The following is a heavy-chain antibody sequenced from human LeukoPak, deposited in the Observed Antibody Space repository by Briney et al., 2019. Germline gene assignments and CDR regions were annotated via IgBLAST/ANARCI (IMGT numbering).Heavy chain of an antibody. CDR2: MNPNRGNT. CDR3: ARGRGRWKLDSGRALTPNWFDP. CDR1: GYTFTSYD. J-gene: IGHJ5*02. V-gene: IGHV1-8*01. D-gene: IGHD5-12*01. Sequence: ASVKVSFKASGYTFTSYDINWVRQATGHGLEWMGWMNPNRGNTGYAQKFQGRVTMTRNTSISTAYMELSSLRSEDTAVYYCARGRGRWKLDSGRALTPNWFDPWGQGTLVTVSS.